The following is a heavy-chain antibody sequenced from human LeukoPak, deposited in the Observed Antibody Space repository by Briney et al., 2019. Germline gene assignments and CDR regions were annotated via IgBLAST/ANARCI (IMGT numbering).Heavy chain of an antibody. CDR3: ARDPQWLVASLFDY. Sequence: ASVKVSCKVSGYTLTELSMHWVRQAPGKGLEWMGGFDPEDGETIYAQKLQGRVTMTTDTSTSTAYMELRSLRSDDTAVYYCARDPQWLVASLFDYWGQGTLVTVSS. J-gene: IGHJ4*02. D-gene: IGHD6-19*01. V-gene: IGHV1-24*01. CDR1: GYTLTELS. CDR2: FDPEDGET.